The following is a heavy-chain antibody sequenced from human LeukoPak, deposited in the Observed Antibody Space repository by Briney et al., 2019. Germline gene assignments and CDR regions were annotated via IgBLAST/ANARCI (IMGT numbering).Heavy chain of an antibody. D-gene: IGHD5-18*01. Sequence: ASVKVSCKASGYTFTSYGISWVRQAPGQGLEWMGWINPNSGGTKYAQNFQGRVSMTRDTSISTAYMELSSLRSDDTAVYYCARGGYSYACDYWGQGILVTVSS. CDR2: INPNSGGT. CDR3: ARGGYSYACDY. CDR1: GYTFTSYG. J-gene: IGHJ4*02. V-gene: IGHV1-2*02.